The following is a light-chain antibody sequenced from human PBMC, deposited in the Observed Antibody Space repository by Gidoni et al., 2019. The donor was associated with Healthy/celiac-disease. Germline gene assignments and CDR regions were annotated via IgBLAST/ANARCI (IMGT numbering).Light chain of an antibody. CDR2: RNN. J-gene: IGLJ3*02. Sequence: QSVLTQPPSASGTPGQRVTISCSGSSSNLGSNYVYWYQQIPGTAPKLLIYRNNQRPSGVPDRFSGSKSGTSASLAISGLRSEDEADYYCAAWDDSLSGRWVFGGGTKLTVL. V-gene: IGLV1-47*01. CDR3: AAWDDSLSGRWV. CDR1: SSNLGSNY.